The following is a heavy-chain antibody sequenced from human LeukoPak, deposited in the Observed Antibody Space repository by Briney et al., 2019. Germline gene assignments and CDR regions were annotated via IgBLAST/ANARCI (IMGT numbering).Heavy chain of an antibody. CDR2: IYHSGST. Sequence: SETLSLTCTVSGYSISSDYYWGWIRQPPGKGLEWIGSIYHSGSTYYKPSLKSRVTISVDTSKNQFSLKLSSVTAADTAVYYCARGYYYYYYYMDVWGKGTTVTISS. CDR1: GYSISSDYY. V-gene: IGHV4-38-2*02. CDR3: ARGYYYYYYYMDV. J-gene: IGHJ6*03.